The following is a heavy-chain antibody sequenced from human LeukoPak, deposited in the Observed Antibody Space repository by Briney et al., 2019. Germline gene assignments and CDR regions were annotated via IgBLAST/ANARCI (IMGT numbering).Heavy chain of an antibody. V-gene: IGHV4-59*01. CDR3: ARELCSTTTCYFDY. CDR2: IYYTGST. D-gene: IGHD2-2*01. Sequence: PSETLSLTCSVSGGSISSYYWSWIRQPPGKGLEWIGYIYYTGSTNYNPSLKSRVTISVDTSNTKFSLKLNSVTPADTAVSDCARELCSTTTCYFDYWGQGTLATVSA. CDR1: GGSISSYY. J-gene: IGHJ4*02.